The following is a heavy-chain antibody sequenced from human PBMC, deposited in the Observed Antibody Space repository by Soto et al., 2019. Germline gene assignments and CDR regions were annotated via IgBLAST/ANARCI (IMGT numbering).Heavy chain of an antibody. CDR2: ISWNSGSI. J-gene: IGHJ4*02. V-gene: IGHV3-9*01. CDR1: GFTLDDYA. CDR3: AKDMGYDLSPLGYFDY. Sequence: GGSLRLSCAASGFTLDDYAMHWVRQAPGMGLEWVSGISWNSGSIGYADSVKCRFTISRDNAKNSLYLQMNSLRSEDTALYYCAKDMGYDLSPLGYFDYWGQGTLVTVSS. D-gene: IGHD5-12*01.